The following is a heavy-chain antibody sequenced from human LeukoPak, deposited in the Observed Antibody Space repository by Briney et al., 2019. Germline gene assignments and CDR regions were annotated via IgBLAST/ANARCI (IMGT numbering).Heavy chain of an antibody. CDR3: ARDSCGGDSCYSTFDS. V-gene: IGHV1-69*13. CDR1: GGTFSNFG. D-gene: IGHD2-15*01. Sequence: SVKLSCKASGGTFSNFGFSWVRQAPGQGLEWMGGVLPMFEITNYAQKFQGRVTITGDESTRTAYMELNGLTSEDTAVYYCARDSCGGDSCYSTFDSWGQGTPVTVSS. J-gene: IGHJ4*02. CDR2: VLPMFEIT.